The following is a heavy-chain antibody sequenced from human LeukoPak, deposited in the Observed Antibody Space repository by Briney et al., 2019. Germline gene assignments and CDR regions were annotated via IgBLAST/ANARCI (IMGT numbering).Heavy chain of an antibody. CDR2: IKQDGSEK. CDR3: ARDDYGEQFDY. Sequence: GGSLRLSCAASGFTFSSYWMSWVRQAPGKGLEWVANIKQDGSEKYYVDSVKGRVTISRDNAKNSLYLQMNSLRAEDTAVYYCARDDYGEQFDYWGQGTLVTVSS. J-gene: IGHJ4*02. V-gene: IGHV3-7*01. CDR1: GFTFSSYW. D-gene: IGHD4-17*01.